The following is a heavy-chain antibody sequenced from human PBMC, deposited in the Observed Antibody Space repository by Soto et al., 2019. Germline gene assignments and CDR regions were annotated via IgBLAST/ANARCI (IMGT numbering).Heavy chain of an antibody. CDR1: GFIFSAFG. CDR3: ARDRDGGTYTYFDN. V-gene: IGHV3-30*03. Sequence: SLRLSCAASGFIFSAFGIHWVRQAPGKGLEWVAFLSHDGSNKYYADSVRGRFSISRDNSKNTVYLQMNSLRADDTAVYYCARDRDGGTYTYFDNWGQGTQVTVSS. D-gene: IGHD1-26*01. CDR2: LSHDGSNK. J-gene: IGHJ4*02.